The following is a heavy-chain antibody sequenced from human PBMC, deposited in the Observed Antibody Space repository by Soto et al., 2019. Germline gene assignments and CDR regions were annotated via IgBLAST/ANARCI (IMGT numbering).Heavy chain of an antibody. J-gene: IGHJ6*03. CDR1: GYTFTSYA. V-gene: IGHV1-3*01. Sequence: GASVKVSCKASGYTFTSYAMHWVRQAPGQRLEWMGWINAGNGNTKYSQKFQGRVTITRDTSASTAYMELSSLRSEDTAVYYCARDYLDFWSGPLYYYYYYMDVWGKGTTVTVSS. D-gene: IGHD3-3*01. CDR2: INAGNGNT. CDR3: ARDYLDFWSGPLYYYYYYMDV.